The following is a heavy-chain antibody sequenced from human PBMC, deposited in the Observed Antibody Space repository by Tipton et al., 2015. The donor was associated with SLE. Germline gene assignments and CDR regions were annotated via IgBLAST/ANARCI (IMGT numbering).Heavy chain of an antibody. Sequence: TLSLTCTVSGGSISSGHYWSWIRQHPGKGLEWIGYIYHSGSTHYNPSLKSRVTISIDTSKNQFSLKLSSVTAADTAVYYCARKGATYYYDSWDYWGQGTLVTVSS. V-gene: IGHV4-31*03. CDR1: GGSISSGHY. J-gene: IGHJ4*02. CDR2: IYHSGST. CDR3: ARKGATYYYDSWDY. D-gene: IGHD3-22*01.